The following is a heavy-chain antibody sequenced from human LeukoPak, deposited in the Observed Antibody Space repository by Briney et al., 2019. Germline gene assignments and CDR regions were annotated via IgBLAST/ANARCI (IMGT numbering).Heavy chain of an antibody. V-gene: IGHV4-34*01. D-gene: IGHD1-26*01. CDR3: APRERRFDP. CDR1: GGSFSGYY. Sequence: SETLSLTCAVYGGSFSGYYWSWIRQPPGKGLEWIGEINHSGSTNYNPSLKSRVTISIDKSKSQFSLTLTSVTAADTAVYYCAPRERRFDPWGQGTLVTVSS. CDR2: INHSGST. J-gene: IGHJ5*02.